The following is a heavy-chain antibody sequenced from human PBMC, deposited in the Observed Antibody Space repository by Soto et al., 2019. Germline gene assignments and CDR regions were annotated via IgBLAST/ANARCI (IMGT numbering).Heavy chain of an antibody. D-gene: IGHD6-13*01. CDR3: ASDSRRQQLPPTLDY. CDR1: GFTFSSYG. CDR2: IWYDGSNK. V-gene: IGHV3-33*01. Sequence: PGGSLRLSCAASGFTFSSYGMHWVRQAPGKGLEWVAVIWYDGSNKYYADSVKGRFTISRDNSKNTLYLQMNSLRAEDTAVYYCASDSRRQQLPPTLDYWGQGTLVTVSS. J-gene: IGHJ4*02.